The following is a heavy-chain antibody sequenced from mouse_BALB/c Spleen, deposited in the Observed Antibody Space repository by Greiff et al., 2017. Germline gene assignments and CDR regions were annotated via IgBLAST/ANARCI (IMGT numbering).Heavy chain of an antibody. CDR3: TREGLLRLVDY. CDR2: IDPANGNT. CDR1: GFNIKDTY. Sequence: VQLQQSGAELVKPGASVKLSCTASGFNIKDTYMHWVKQRPEQGLEWIGRIDPANGNTKYDPKFQGKATITADTSSNTAYLQLSSLTSEDSAVYYCTREGLLRLVDYWGQGTTLTVSS. J-gene: IGHJ2*01. D-gene: IGHD1-2*01. V-gene: IGHV14-3*02.